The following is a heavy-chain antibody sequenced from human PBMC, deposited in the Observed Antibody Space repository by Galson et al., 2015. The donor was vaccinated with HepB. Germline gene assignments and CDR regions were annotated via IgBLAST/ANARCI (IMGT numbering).Heavy chain of an antibody. CDR1: GFTVSSNY. CDR2: IYSGGST. J-gene: IGHJ6*02. D-gene: IGHD3-3*01. V-gene: IGHV3-53*01. CDR3: ARNTRFWSGYNYYYYGMDV. Sequence: SLRLSCAASGFTVSSNYMSWVRLAPGKGLEWVSVIYSGGSTYYADSVKGRFTISRDNSKNTLYLQMNSLRAEDTAVYYCARNTRFWSGYNYYYYGMDVWGQGTAVTVSS.